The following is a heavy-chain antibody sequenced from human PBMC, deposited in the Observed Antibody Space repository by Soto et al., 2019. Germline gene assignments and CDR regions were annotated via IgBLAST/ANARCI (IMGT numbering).Heavy chain of an antibody. CDR2: IIPVFGTA. CDR3: SRGDATKIVVTTYYAMDV. J-gene: IGHJ6*02. V-gene: IGHV1-69*12. CDR1: GGTLSNYG. D-gene: IGHD4-17*01. Sequence: QVQLVQSGAEVKKPGSSARVSCKASGGTLSNYGISWVRQAPGQGLEWMGGIIPVFGTANYAQKFQGRVTITADESKSTVYMDVTSLRSEDTAVYYCSRGDATKIVVTTYYAMDVWGQGTTVSVSS.